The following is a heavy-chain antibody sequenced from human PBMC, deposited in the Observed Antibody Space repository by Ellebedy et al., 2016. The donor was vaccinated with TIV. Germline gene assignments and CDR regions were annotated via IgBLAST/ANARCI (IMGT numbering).Heavy chain of an antibody. CDR2: INGSGGTT. D-gene: IGHD3-16*01. CDR3: ARDGGRRDDY. CDR1: GFTFRIYA. V-gene: IGHV3-23*01. Sequence: GESLKISXAASGFTFRIYAIHWVRQAPGKGLEWVSSINGSGGTTYHADSVKGRFIISRDNSKNTVSLQMNSLRAEDTAVYYCARDGGRRDDYWGQGTLVTVSS. J-gene: IGHJ4*02.